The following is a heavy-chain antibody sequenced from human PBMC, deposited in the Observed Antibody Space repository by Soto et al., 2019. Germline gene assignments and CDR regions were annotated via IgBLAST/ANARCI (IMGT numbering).Heavy chain of an antibody. D-gene: IGHD4-17*01. CDR1: GFSLSTSGVG. CDR2: IYWDDDK. V-gene: IGHV2-5*02. Sequence: QITLKESGPTLVKPTQTLTLTCTFSGFSLSTSGVGVGWIRQPPGKALEWLALIYWDDDKRYSPSLKSRLTITKDTSKNQVVLTMTDMDPVDTGTYYCTHRMTTARWVDYWGQGTLVTVSS. CDR3: THRMTTARWVDY. J-gene: IGHJ4*02.